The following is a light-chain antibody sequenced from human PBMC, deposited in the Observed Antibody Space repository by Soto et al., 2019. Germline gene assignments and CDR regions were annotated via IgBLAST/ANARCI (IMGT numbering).Light chain of an antibody. Sequence: AIQMTQSPSSLSASVGDRVTITCRASKGIRTDLGLYQQKPGKAPKLLIYAASSLQRGVPSRFSGSGSGTDVTLTISSLQPEDFATYYCLPDYNYPLTCGGGTKVEIK. CDR2: AAS. J-gene: IGKJ4*01. CDR3: LPDYNYPLT. CDR1: KGIRTD. V-gene: IGKV1-6*01.